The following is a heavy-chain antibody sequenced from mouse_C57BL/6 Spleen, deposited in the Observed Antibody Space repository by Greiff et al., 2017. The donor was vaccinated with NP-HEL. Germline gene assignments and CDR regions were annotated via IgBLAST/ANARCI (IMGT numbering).Heavy chain of an antibody. D-gene: IGHD4-1*01. CDR1: GYAFSSSW. CDR2: IYPGDGDT. J-gene: IGHJ3*01. V-gene: IGHV1-82*01. CDR3: AREELGRFAY. Sequence: QVQLQQSGPELVKPGASVKISCKASGYAFSSSWMNWVKQRPGKGLEWIGRIYPGDGDTNYNGKFKGKATLTADKSSSTAYMQLSSLTSEDSAVYFCAREELGRFAYWGQGTLVTVSA.